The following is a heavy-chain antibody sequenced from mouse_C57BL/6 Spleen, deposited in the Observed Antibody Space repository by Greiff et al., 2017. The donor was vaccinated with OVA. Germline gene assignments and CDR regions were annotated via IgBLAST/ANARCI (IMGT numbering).Heavy chain of an antibody. D-gene: IGHD1-1*01. CDR1: GYTFTDYY. V-gene: IGHV1-26*01. J-gene: IGHJ3*01. CDR3: ARSEDYGSSTGFAY. Sequence: EVQLQQSGPELVKPGASVKLSCKASGYTFTDYYMNWVKQSHGKSLEWIGDINPNNGGTSYNQKFKGKATLTVDKSSSTAYMELRSLNSGDSAVYYCARSEDYGSSTGFAYWGQGTLVTVSA. CDR2: INPNNGGT.